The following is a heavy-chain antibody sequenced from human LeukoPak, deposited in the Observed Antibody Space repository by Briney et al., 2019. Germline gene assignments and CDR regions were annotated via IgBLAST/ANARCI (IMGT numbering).Heavy chain of an antibody. D-gene: IGHD1-26*01. V-gene: IGHV1-46*01. CDR1: GYIFTNYY. CDR3: ATAPGSGSYFVRYYFDY. Sequence: ASVKVSCKASGYIFTNYYIYWVRQAPGQGLEWTGTINPSGGDTTYAQKLQGRVTMTTDTSTSTAYMELRSLRSDDTAVYYCATAPGSGSYFVRYYFDYWGQGTLVTVSS. CDR2: INPSGGDT. J-gene: IGHJ4*02.